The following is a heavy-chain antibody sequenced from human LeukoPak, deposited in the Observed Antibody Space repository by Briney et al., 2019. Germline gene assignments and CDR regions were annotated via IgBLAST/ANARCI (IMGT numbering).Heavy chain of an antibody. CDR2: ISSSGSTI. Sequence: GGSLRLSCAASGFTFSSYEMNWVRQAPGKGLEWVSYISSSGSTIYYADSVKGRFTISRDNAKNSLYLQMNSLRAEDTAVYYCAREASGYSYGLDAFDIWGQGTMVTVSS. CDR1: GFTFSSYE. CDR3: AREASGYSYGLDAFDI. D-gene: IGHD5-18*01. V-gene: IGHV3-48*03. J-gene: IGHJ3*02.